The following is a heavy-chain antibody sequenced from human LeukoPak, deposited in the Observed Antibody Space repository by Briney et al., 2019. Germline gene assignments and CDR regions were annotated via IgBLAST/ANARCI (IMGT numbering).Heavy chain of an antibody. CDR3: ARTNRVGGSTTSCYDY. Sequence: GESLKISCKGSGSRFTNYWIAWVRQMPGKGLEWMGIIYPGDSDTRYSPSFQGQVTISADKSISTAYLQWSSLKASDTAMYYCARTNRVGGSTTSCYDYWGQGTLVTVSS. CDR1: GSRFTNYW. D-gene: IGHD2-2*01. V-gene: IGHV5-51*01. J-gene: IGHJ4*02. CDR2: IYPGDSDT.